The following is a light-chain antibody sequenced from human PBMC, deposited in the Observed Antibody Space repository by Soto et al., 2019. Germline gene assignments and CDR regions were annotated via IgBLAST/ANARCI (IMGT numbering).Light chain of an antibody. CDR2: EVT. CDR1: SSDVGGYNY. CDR3: LLEYSGVRV. Sequence: QSALTQPPSASGSPGQSVTISCTGTSSDVGGYNYVSWYQQHPGKAPKLMVYEVTKRPSGVPDRFSGSKSGNTASLTVSGLQAEDEADYYCLLEYSGVRVFGGGTKLTVL. J-gene: IGLJ2*01. V-gene: IGLV2-8*01.